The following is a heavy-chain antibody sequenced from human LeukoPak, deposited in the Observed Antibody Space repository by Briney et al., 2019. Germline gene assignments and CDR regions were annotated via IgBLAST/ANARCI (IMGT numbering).Heavy chain of an antibody. D-gene: IGHD1-26*01. CDR3: AKFTGSYWAFDY. CDR1: GFILSNYR. V-gene: IGHV3-30*02. CDR2: IRYDGSNK. J-gene: IGHJ4*02. Sequence: GGSLRLSCAASGFILSNYRMNWVRQAPGKGLEWVAFIRYDGSNKYYADSVKGRFTISRDNSKNTLYLQMNSLRAEDTAVYYCAKFTGSYWAFDYWGQGTLVTVSS.